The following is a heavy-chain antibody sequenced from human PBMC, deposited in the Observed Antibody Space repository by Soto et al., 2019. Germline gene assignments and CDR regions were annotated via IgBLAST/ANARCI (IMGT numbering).Heavy chain of an antibody. Sequence: QVQLQESGPGLVKPSETLSLTCTVSGGSVSSGSYYWSWIRQPPGKGLEWIGYIYYSGSTNYNPSLKSRVTISVETSKNQFSLKLSSVTAADTAVYYCARDPGYSSGWYPPGAFDIWGQGTMVTVSS. V-gene: IGHV4-61*01. CDR2: IYYSGST. D-gene: IGHD6-19*01. J-gene: IGHJ3*02. CDR3: ARDPGYSSGWYPPGAFDI. CDR1: GGSVSSGSYY.